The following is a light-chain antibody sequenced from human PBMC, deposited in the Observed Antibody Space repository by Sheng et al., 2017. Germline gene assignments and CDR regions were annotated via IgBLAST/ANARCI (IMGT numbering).Light chain of an antibody. V-gene: IGLV1-40*01. J-gene: IGLJ1*01. CDR2: GNS. CDR1: APTSGRGYD. CDR3: QSYDSSQRTYV. Sequence: QPVLTQPPSVSGGPRAEGRPSPALGAAPTSGRGYDVHWYQQLPGTAPKLLIYGNSNRPSGVPDRFSGSKSGTSASLAITGLQAEDEADYYCQSYDSSQRTYVFGSGTKVTVL.